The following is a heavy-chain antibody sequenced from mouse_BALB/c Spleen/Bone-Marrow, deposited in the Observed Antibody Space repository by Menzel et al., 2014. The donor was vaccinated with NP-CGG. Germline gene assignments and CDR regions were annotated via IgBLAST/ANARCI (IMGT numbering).Heavy chain of an antibody. V-gene: IGHV5-17*02. J-gene: IGHJ2*01. Sequence: EVQGVESGGGLVQPGGSRKLSCAASGFTFSSFGMRWVRQAPEKGLEWVAYISSGSSTIFYADTVKGRFTVSRDNPKNTLFLQMTSLRSEDTAMYYCTRGGNWDDFDYWGQGTTLTVSS. CDR3: TRGGNWDDFDY. CDR2: ISSGSSTI. D-gene: IGHD4-1*01. CDR1: GFTFSSFG.